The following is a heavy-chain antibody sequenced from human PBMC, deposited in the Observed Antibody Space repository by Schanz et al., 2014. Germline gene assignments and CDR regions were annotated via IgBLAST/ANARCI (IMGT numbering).Heavy chain of an antibody. D-gene: IGHD3-10*01. Sequence: EAQLLESGGDLVQPGGSLRLSCSASGFTFSTFAMHWVRQAPGKGLEWVSAISGSGGSTYYADSVKGRFTISRDNSKNTLYLQMNSLRAEDTAVYYCAKGRFGELSAFDIWGQGTMVTVSS. CDR2: ISGSGGST. CDR3: AKGRFGELSAFDI. J-gene: IGHJ3*02. CDR1: GFTFSTFA. V-gene: IGHV3-23*01.